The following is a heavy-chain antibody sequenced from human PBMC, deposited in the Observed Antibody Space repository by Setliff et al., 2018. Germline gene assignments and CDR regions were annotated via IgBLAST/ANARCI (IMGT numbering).Heavy chain of an antibody. Sequence: GGSLRLSCAASEFSLSDFHMHWVRQAPGKGLAWVGRVRRNTNSYATAYSASLKGRFTISRDDSKNTAYLQMNSLQSEDTAVYYCARRGVGMGMDVWGKGTTVTVSS. J-gene: IGHJ6*03. D-gene: IGHD2-2*01. CDR2: VRRNTNSYAT. CDR3: ARRGVGMGMDV. CDR1: EFSLSDFH. V-gene: IGHV3-73*01.